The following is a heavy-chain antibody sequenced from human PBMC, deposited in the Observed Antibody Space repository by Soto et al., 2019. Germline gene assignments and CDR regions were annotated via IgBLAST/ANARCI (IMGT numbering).Heavy chain of an antibody. J-gene: IGHJ6*02. Sequence: GGSLRLSCAASGFTFSSYSMNWVRQAPGKGLEWVSSISSSSSYIYYADSVKGRFTISRDNAKNSLYLQMNSLRAEDTAVYYCARERIVVVPAAAPQNYGMDVWGQGTTVTVSS. CDR1: GFTFSSYS. CDR3: ARERIVVVPAAAPQNYGMDV. V-gene: IGHV3-21*01. D-gene: IGHD2-2*01. CDR2: ISSSSSYI.